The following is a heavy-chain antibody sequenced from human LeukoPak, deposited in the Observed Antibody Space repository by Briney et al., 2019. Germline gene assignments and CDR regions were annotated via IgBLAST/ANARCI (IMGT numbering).Heavy chain of an antibody. J-gene: IGHJ4*02. D-gene: IGHD2-15*01. CDR1: GFTFSDYE. CDR3: ARGPRDPTEYCSRGTCSPTYEV. CDR2: ISSSGRRI. Sequence: GGTLRLSCAASGFTFSDYEMNWVRQAPGKGLEWVSYISSSGRRIYYADSVKGRFTISRDNAKNSLYLQMNSLRVDDTAIYYCARGPRDPTEYCSRGTCSPTYEVWGQGTLVTVSS. V-gene: IGHV3-48*03.